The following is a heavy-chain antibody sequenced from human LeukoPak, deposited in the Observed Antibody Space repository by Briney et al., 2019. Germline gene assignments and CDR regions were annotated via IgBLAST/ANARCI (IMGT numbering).Heavy chain of an antibody. J-gene: IGHJ1*01. D-gene: IGHD2-2*01. CDR2: INPRGGST. CDR1: GYTFTRNY. Sequence: ASVKVSCKASGYTFTRNYMHWVRQAPGQGLEWMGIINPRGGSTTYAQKFQGRLTMTRDTSTSTVYMELSSLRSEDTAVYYCARDLNNVVGPAQHWGQGTLVTVSS. V-gene: IGHV1-46*01. CDR3: ARDLNNVVGPAQH.